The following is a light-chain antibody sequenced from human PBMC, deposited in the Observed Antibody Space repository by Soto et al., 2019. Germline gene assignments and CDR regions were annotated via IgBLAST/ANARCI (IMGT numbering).Light chain of an antibody. CDR2: DAS. J-gene: IGKJ4*01. V-gene: IGKV3-11*01. CDR3: QQRSNWPPGVSLT. CDR1: QSVSSY. Sequence: EIVLTQSPATLSLSPEERATLSCRASQSVSSYLAWYQQKPGQAPRLLIYDASNRATGIPARFSGSGSGTDFTLTISSLEPEDFAVYYCQQRSNWPPGVSLTFGGGTKVEIK.